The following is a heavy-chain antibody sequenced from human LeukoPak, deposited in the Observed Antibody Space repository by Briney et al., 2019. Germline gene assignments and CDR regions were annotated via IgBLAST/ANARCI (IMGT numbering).Heavy chain of an antibody. J-gene: IGHJ4*02. V-gene: IGHV3-11*04. Sequence: GGSLRLSCAPSGFTFSDYFMSWIRQAPGKGLEWVSYISGSGDIRYYADSVKGRFTISRDNAKNSVFLQMNSLRAEDTAVYYCTRDWNYYDSSGYYWGQGTLVAVSS. CDR3: TRDWNYYDSSGYY. CDR2: ISGSGDIR. CDR1: GFTFSDYF. D-gene: IGHD3-22*01.